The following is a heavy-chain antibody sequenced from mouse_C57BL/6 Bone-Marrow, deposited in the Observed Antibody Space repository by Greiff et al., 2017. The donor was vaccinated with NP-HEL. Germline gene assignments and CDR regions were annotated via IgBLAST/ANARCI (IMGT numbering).Heavy chain of an antibody. CDR3: ARHPPGAMDY. CDR1: GFTFSSYG. CDR2: ISSGGSYT. V-gene: IGHV5-6*01. Sequence: EVNVVESGGDLVKPGGSLKLSCAASGFTFSSYGMSWVRQTPDKRLEWVATISSGGSYTYYPESVKGRFTISRDNAKNTLYLQMSSLKSEDTAMYYCARHPPGAMDYWGQGTSVTVSS. J-gene: IGHJ4*01.